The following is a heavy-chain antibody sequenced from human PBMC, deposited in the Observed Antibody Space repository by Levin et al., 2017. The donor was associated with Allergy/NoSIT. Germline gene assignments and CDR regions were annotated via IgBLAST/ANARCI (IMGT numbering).Heavy chain of an antibody. D-gene: IGHD6-6*01. Sequence: ETLSLTCAASGFTFSSYSMNWVRQAPGKGLEWVSSISSSSSYIYYADSVKGRFTISRDNAKNSLYLQMNSLRAEDTAVYYCARFTPYSSSPPRDYYYYYGMDVWGQGTTVTVSS. J-gene: IGHJ6*02. CDR2: ISSSSSYI. CDR3: ARFTPYSSSPPRDYYYYYGMDV. V-gene: IGHV3-21*01. CDR1: GFTFSSYS.